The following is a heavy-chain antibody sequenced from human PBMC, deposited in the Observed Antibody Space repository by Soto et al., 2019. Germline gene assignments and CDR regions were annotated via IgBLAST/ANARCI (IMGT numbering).Heavy chain of an antibody. Sequence: GGSLRLSCTASLFTFSSYSMNWVRQTPLKGLEWVSSISSSSSYIYYADSVKGRFTISRDNAKNSLYLQMNSLRAGDTAVYYCARNPHSDIVATPYEYWGQGTLVTVSS. D-gene: IGHD5-12*01. V-gene: IGHV3-21*01. J-gene: IGHJ4*02. CDR1: LFTFSSYS. CDR3: ARNPHSDIVATPYEY. CDR2: ISSSSSYI.